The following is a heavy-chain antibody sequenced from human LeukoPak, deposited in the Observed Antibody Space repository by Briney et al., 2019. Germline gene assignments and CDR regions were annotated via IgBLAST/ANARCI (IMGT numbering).Heavy chain of an antibody. CDR2: ISAYNGNT. CDR3: ARETPGRSGSYSNIPNYYMDV. D-gene: IGHD3-10*01. J-gene: IGHJ6*03. Sequence: ASVKVSCKASGYTFTSYGISWVRQAPGQGLEWMGWISAYNGNTNYAQKLQGRVTMTTDTSTSTAYMELRSLRSDDTAVYYCARETPGRSGSYSNIPNYYMDVWGKGTTVTISS. V-gene: IGHV1-18*01. CDR1: GYTFTSYG.